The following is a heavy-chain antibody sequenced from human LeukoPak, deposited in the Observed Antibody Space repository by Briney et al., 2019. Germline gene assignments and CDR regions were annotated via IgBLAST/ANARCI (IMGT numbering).Heavy chain of an antibody. V-gene: IGHV4-4*07. Sequence: SETLSLTCVISGGSISSDFGSWIRQPAGKGLEWIGRVYTSGGTNYNPSLKSRVTISIDTAKNQISLKVRSVTAADTAIYYCAGGHSGSSAKILYYYYMDVWGKGTTVTVSS. CDR1: GGSISSDF. D-gene: IGHD1-26*01. CDR3: AGGHSGSSAKILYYYYMDV. CDR2: VYTSGGT. J-gene: IGHJ6*03.